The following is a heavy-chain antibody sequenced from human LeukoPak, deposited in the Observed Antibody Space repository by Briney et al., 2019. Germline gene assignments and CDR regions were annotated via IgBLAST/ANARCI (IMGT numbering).Heavy chain of an antibody. J-gene: IGHJ4*02. CDR3: AKAQPGYCSGGSCSHFDY. Sequence: GRSLRLSCAASGVTFDDYAMHWVRQAPGKGLEWVSGISWNSGSIGYADSVKGRFTISRDNAKNSLYLQMNSLRAEDTALYYCAKAQPGYCSGGSCSHFDYWGQGTLVTVYS. D-gene: IGHD2-15*01. V-gene: IGHV3-9*01. CDR1: GVTFDDYA. CDR2: ISWNSGSI.